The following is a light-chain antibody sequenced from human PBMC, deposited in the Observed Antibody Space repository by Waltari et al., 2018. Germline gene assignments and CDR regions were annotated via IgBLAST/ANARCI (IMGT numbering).Light chain of an antibody. V-gene: IGLV8-61*01. CDR2: KGN. J-gene: IGLJ3*02. CDR3: SLYMGSGIWV. CDR1: SGSLSTTSY. Sequence: QTVVTQEPSLSVSPGGTVTLTCTLSSGSLSTTSYATWYQQTPVQAPRTLVYKGNRRSSGVPDRFSGSILGNKAALTITGAQADDECDYYCSLYMGSGIWVFGGGTKLTVL.